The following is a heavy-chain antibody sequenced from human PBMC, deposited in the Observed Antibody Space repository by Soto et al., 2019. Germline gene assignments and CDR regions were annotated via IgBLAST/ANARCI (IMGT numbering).Heavy chain of an antibody. V-gene: IGHV1-2*02. J-gene: IGHJ5*02. CDR1: GYTFTGYY. Sequence: ASVKVSCKASGYTFTGYYMHWVRQAPGQGLEWMGWINPNSGGTNYAQKFQGRVTMTRDTSISTAYMELSRLRSDDTAVYYCARQKRAVAAYNWFDPWGQGTLVTFSS. CDR2: INPNSGGT. D-gene: IGHD6-19*01. CDR3: ARQKRAVAAYNWFDP.